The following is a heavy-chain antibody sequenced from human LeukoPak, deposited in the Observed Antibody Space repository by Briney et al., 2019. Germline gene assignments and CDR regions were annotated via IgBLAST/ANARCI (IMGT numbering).Heavy chain of an antibody. D-gene: IGHD3-16*01. CDR3: ARDWGENREPGVDY. Sequence: GGSLRLSCAASGFTFSSYSMNWVRQAPGKGLEWVSSISSSSSYIYYADSVKGRFTISRDNAKNSLYLQMNSLRAEDTAVYYCARDWGENREPGVDYWGQGTLVTVSS. V-gene: IGHV3-21*01. CDR1: GFTFSSYS. J-gene: IGHJ4*02. CDR2: ISSSSSYI.